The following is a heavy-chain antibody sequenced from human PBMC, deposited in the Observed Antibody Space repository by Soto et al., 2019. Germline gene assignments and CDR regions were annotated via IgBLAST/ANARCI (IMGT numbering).Heavy chain of an antibody. CDR3: GRAGRRDGNSSPGRFDT. CDR2: IYYSGTT. D-gene: IGHD1-26*01. CDR1: RGSINSGDYF. Sequence: PSETLSLTCTVSRGSINSGDYFWSWIRQPPGEGLEWIGYIYYSGTTYYNPSLKSRVTISVVTPKNYFSLKLSSVTAADRAVYFCGRAGRRDGNSSPGRFDTWGQGILVTVSS. J-gene: IGHJ5*02. V-gene: IGHV4-30-4*01.